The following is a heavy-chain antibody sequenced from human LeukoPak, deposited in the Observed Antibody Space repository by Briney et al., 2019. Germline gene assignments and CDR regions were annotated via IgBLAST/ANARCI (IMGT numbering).Heavy chain of an antibody. D-gene: IGHD3-22*01. CDR1: GYTFTSYG. CDR2: ISAYNGNT. V-gene: IGHV1-18*01. J-gene: IGHJ4*02. Sequence: ASVKVSCKASGYTFTSYGISWVRQAPGQGLEWMGWISAYNGNTDYAQKLQGRVTMTTDTSTSTAYMELRSLRSDDTAVYYCARDGYYDSSGSFDYWGQGTLVTVSS. CDR3: ARDGYYDSSGSFDY.